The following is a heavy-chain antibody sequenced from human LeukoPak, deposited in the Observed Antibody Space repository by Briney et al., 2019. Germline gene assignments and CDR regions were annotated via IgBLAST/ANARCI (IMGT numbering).Heavy chain of an antibody. J-gene: IGHJ4*02. Sequence: SETLSLTCTVSGGSISGYYWNWIRQSPGKGLEWIGNIYDSGNIYDSRITKYNPSLNSRVSISVDMSKNQFSLKLSSVTAADTAVYYCARQRRPNYYDSSGYKNYFDYWGQGTLVTVSS. CDR2: IYDSGNIYDSRIT. CDR3: ARQRRPNYYDSSGYKNYFDY. D-gene: IGHD3-22*01. CDR1: GGSISGYY. V-gene: IGHV4-59*12.